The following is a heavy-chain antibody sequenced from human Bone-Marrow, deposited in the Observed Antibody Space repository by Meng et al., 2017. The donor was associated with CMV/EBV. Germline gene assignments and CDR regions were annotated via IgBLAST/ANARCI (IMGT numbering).Heavy chain of an antibody. V-gene: IGHV1-2*02. Sequence: ASVKVSCKASGYTFTGYYVHWVRQAPGQGLEWMGWINPNSGGTNYAQKFQGRVTMTRDTSISTAYMELSRLRSDDTAVYYCAREGGSGSYGLNWFDPWGQGTLVTVSS. CDR3: AREGGSGSYGLNWFDP. D-gene: IGHD1-26*01. J-gene: IGHJ5*02. CDR2: INPNSGGT. CDR1: GYTFTGYY.